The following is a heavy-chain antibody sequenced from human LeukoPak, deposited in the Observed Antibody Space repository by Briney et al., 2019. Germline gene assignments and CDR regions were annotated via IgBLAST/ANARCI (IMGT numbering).Heavy chain of an antibody. CDR3: ARDGHTIFGVVTPS. CDR1: GFTFSSYS. CDR2: ISSSSSTI. V-gene: IGHV3-48*04. J-gene: IGHJ4*02. D-gene: IGHD3-3*01. Sequence: GGSLRLSCAASGFTFSSYSMNWVRQAPGKGLEWVSYISSSSSTIYYADSVKGRFTISRDNAKNSLYLQMNSLRAEDTAVYYCARDGHTIFGVVTPSWGQGTLVTVSS.